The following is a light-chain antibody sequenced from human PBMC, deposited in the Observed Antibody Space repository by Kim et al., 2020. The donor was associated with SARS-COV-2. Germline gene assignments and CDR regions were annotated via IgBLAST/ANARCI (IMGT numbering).Light chain of an antibody. CDR3: QQYNNWPPFT. CDR2: GAS. J-gene: IGKJ2*01. V-gene: IGKV3-15*01. Sequence: EIVMTQSPGTLSASPGERATLSCRASQSVSSNLVWYQQKPGQAPRLLIYGASTRATGIPARFSGRGSGKEFTLTISSLQSEDFAVYYCQQYNNWPPFTFGQGTKLEI. CDR1: QSVSSN.